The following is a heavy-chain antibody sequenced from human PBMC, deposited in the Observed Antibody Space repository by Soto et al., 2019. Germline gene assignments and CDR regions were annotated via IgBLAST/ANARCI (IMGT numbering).Heavy chain of an antibody. CDR1: GGSISSSSYY. CDR2: IYYSGST. J-gene: IGHJ4*02. Sequence: SETLSLTCTVSGGSISSSSYYWGWIRQPPGKGLEWIGSIYYSGSTYYNPSLKSRVTISVDTSKNQFSLKLSSVTAADTAVYYCARTGDYATYFDYWGQGTLVTVSS. V-gene: IGHV4-39*07. D-gene: IGHD4-17*01. CDR3: ARTGDYATYFDY.